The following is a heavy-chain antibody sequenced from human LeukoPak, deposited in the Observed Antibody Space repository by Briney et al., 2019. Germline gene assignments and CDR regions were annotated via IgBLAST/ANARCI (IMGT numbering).Heavy chain of an antibody. D-gene: IGHD5/OR15-5a*01. CDR1: GFTFSSYA. J-gene: IGHJ4*02. V-gene: IGHV3-23*01. CDR2: ISGPAGSW. Sequence: PGGSLRLSCAASGFTFSSYAMSWVRQARGKGLEWVSAISGPAGSWDYADSVKGRFTISRDNSKNTLFLQMNSLRAEDTAIYYCAKKVGLVSAPLYYFDVWGQGTLVTVSS. CDR3: AKKVGLVSAPLYYFDV.